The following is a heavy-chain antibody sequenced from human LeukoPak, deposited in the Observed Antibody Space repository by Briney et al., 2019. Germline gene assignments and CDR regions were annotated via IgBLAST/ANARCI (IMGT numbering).Heavy chain of an antibody. D-gene: IGHD2-2*01. CDR2: MNPNSGNT. CDR3: ARGSCSSTSCYVFSLDFDY. CDR1: GNTFTSYD. Sequence: ASVKVSCKASGNTFTSYDINWVRQATGQGLEWMGWMNPNSGNTGYAQKFQGRVTMTRNTSISTAYMELSSLRSEDTAVYYCARGSCSSTSCYVFSLDFDYWGQGTLVTVSS. V-gene: IGHV1-8*01. J-gene: IGHJ4*02.